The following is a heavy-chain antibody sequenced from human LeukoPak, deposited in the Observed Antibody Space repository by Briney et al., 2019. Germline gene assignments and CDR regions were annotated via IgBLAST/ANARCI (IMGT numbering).Heavy chain of an antibody. CDR3: SKGQELDDGVLES. D-gene: IGHD1-1*01. Sequence: GGSLRLSCAASGFPFTSYAIHWVLQASGKGLEWVAVVSYDGNTKYYADSVKGRFTISRDNSKKTVYLQMNSLSAEDTAIYYCSKGQELDDGVLESWGRGTLVTVSS. CDR1: GFPFTSYA. CDR2: VSYDGNTK. J-gene: IGHJ4*02. V-gene: IGHV3-30*18.